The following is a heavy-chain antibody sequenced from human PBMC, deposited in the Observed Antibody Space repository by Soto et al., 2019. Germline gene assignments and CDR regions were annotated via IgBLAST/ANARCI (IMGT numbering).Heavy chain of an antibody. J-gene: IGHJ6*02. Sequence: QVQLVQSGAEVKRPGSSVKVSCQASGGTSSNFAFSWVRLAPGQGLQWMGGIFPVSGTSNIAQSLQGRVTITADESTTTIHMELRSLRSEDTAVYYCARSTWGTYRYPGDYYYGMDVWGQGTSVTVSS. CDR2: IFPVSGTS. CDR1: GGTSSNFA. CDR3: ARSTWGTYRYPGDYYYGMDV. V-gene: IGHV1-69*01. D-gene: IGHD3-16*02.